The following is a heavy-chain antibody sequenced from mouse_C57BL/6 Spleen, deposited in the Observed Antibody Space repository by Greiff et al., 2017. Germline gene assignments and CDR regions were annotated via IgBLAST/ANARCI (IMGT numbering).Heavy chain of an antibody. CDR2: INPNYGTT. V-gene: IGHV1-39*01. CDR1: GYSFTDYY. Sequence: EVQLVESGPELVKPGASVKISCKASGYSFTDYYMNWVKQSNGKSLEWIGVINPNYGTTSYNQKFKGKATLTVDQSSSTAYMQLNSLTSEDSAVXYYAREYYAMDYWGQGTSVTVSS. J-gene: IGHJ4*01. CDR3: AREYYAMDY.